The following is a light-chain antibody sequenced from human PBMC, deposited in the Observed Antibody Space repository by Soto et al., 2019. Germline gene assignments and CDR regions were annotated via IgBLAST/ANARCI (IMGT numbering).Light chain of an antibody. Sequence: QSALTQPRSVSGSPGQSVTISCTGTNSDIGGYNFVSWYQQHPGKVPKVMIYDVSRRPSGVPDRFSGSKSGNTASLTISGLQAEDEADYYFCSYAGNYNFWVFGGGTKLTVL. V-gene: IGLV2-11*01. CDR3: CSYAGNYNFWV. CDR2: DVS. J-gene: IGLJ3*02. CDR1: NSDIGGYNF.